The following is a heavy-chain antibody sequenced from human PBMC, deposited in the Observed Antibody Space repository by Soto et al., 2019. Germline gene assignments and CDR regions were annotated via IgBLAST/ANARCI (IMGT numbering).Heavy chain of an antibody. CDR2: IYYSGST. J-gene: IGHJ4*02. Sequence: SETLSLTCTVSGGSISSGGYYWSWIRQHPGKGLEWIGYIYYSGSTYYNPSLKSRVTISVDTSKNQFSLKLSSVTAADTAVYYCASTTYYDFWSGYPSYLDDWGKGTLVPVAS. V-gene: IGHV4-31*03. CDR1: GGSISSGGYY. CDR3: ASTTYYDFWSGYPSYLDD. D-gene: IGHD3-3*01.